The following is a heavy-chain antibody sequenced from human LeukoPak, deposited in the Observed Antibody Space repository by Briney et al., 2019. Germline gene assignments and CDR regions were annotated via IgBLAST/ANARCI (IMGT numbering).Heavy chain of an antibody. CDR3: ASLRITRHYGMDV. CDR1: GFSFSSSD. Sequence: KTGGSLRLSCAASGFSFSSSDMNWVRQAPGKGLEWVSSISSSSSYIYYAESVKGRFTISRDSAKNSLYLQMNSLRAEDTAVYYCASLRITRHYGMDVWGQGTTVTVSS. CDR2: ISSSSSYI. V-gene: IGHV3-21*01. D-gene: IGHD1-20*01. J-gene: IGHJ6*02.